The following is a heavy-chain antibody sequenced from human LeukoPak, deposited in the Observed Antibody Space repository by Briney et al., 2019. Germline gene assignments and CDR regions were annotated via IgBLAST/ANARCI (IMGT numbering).Heavy chain of an antibody. V-gene: IGHV4-39*01. D-gene: IGHD2-2*03. Sequence: PSETLSLTCTVSGGSISSSSYYWGWIRQPPGKGLEWIGSIYYSGSTYYNPSLKSRVTISVDTSKNQFSLKLSSVTAADTAVYYCARHRFYGYWWFDPWGQGTLVTVSS. CDR2: IYYSGST. CDR1: GGSISSSSYY. J-gene: IGHJ5*02. CDR3: ARHRFYGYWWFDP.